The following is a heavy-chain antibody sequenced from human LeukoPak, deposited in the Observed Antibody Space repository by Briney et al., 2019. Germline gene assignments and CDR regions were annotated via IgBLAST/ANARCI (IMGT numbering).Heavy chain of an antibody. J-gene: IGHJ4*02. D-gene: IGHD3-16*02. CDR2: IYYSGST. CDR1: GGSISSSSYY. Sequence: SETLSLTCTVSGGSISSSSYYWGWIRQPPGKGLEWIGYIYYSGSTYYNPSLKSRVTISVDTSKNQFSLKLSSVTAADTAVYYCARKGSLGELSPYFDYWGQGTLVTVSS. CDR3: ARKGSLGELSPYFDY. V-gene: IGHV4-31*03.